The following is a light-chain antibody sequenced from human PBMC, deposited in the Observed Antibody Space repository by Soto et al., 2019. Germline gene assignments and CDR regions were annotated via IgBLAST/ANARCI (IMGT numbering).Light chain of an antibody. CDR3: QQSEGTPPT. Sequence: DIVMTQSPDSLAVSLGERATINCKSSQSVLYSSNNKNYLAWYQQRPGQPPKLLIYWASTRESGVPDRFSGSGSGTDFALTVTSLQAADVAVYCCQQSEGTPPTFGQGTTLQIK. CDR2: WAS. J-gene: IGKJ2*01. V-gene: IGKV4-1*01. CDR1: QSVLYSSNNKNY.